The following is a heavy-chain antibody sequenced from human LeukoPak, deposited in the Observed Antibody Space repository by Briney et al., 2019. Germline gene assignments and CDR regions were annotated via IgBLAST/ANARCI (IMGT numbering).Heavy chain of an antibody. CDR1: GGTFSSYA. D-gene: IGHD4-11*01. J-gene: IGHJ5*02. V-gene: IGHV1-69*04. CDR2: IIPIFGIA. Sequence: ASVKVSCKASGGTFSSYAISWVRQAPGQGLEWMGRIIPIFGIANYAQKFQGRVTITADKSTSTAYMELSSLRSEDTAVYYCARGGLQAPGWFDPWGQGTLVTASS. CDR3: ARGGLQAPGWFDP.